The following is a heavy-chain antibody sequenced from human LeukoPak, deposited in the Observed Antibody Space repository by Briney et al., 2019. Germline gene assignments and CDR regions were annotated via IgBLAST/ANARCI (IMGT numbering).Heavy chain of an antibody. CDR1: GYTFTSYY. V-gene: IGHV1-46*01. J-gene: IGHJ3*02. D-gene: IGHD2-15*01. Sequence: ASVKVSCKASGYTFTSYYMHWVRQAPGQGLEWMGIINPSGGSTSYAQKFQGRVTMTRDTSTSTVYMELSSLRSEDTAVYYCARGRGSFIKFCGGGSGGPGGVFDMGGKGKMVPF. CDR2: INPSGGST. CDR3: ARGRGSFIKFCGGGSGGPGGVFDM.